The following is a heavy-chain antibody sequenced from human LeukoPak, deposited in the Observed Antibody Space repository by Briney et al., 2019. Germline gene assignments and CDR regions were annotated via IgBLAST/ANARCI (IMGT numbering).Heavy chain of an antibody. CDR1: GFTFSSYG. CDR2: IWYDGSEK. CDR3: ARDYEVGGSWSRGYGMDV. Sequence: GRSLRLSCAASGFTFSSYGMHWVRQAPGKGLEWVAVIWYDGSEKYYVDSVKGRFTISRDNAKNSLYLQMNSLRAEDTAVYYCARDYEVGGSWSRGYGMDVWGQGTTVTVSS. J-gene: IGHJ6*02. V-gene: IGHV3-33*01. D-gene: IGHD2-15*01.